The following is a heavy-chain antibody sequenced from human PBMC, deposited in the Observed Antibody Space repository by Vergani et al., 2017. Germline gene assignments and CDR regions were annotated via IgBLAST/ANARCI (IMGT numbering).Heavy chain of an antibody. J-gene: IGHJ6*02. V-gene: IGHV3-23*01. CDR3: AKAVYFDWLLPYYYYGMDV. CDR2: ISGSGGST. Sequence: EVQLLESGGGLVQPGGSLRLSCAASGFTFSSYAMSWVRQAPGKGLEWVSAISGSGGSTYYADSVKGRFTISRDNSKNTLYLQMNSLRAEDTAMYYCAKAVYFDWLLPYYYYGMDVWGQGTTVTVSS. D-gene: IGHD3-9*01. CDR1: GFTFSSYA.